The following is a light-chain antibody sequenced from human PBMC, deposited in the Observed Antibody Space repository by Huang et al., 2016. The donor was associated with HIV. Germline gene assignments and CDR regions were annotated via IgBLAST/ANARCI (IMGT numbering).Light chain of an antibody. CDR1: QSVFKN. CDR3: QQYNTSPRT. CDR2: GSS. J-gene: IGKJ1*01. Sequence: ENLMTQSPSTLSVSPGERATLSCRASQSVFKNLAWYQQYPGQAPKLVIYGSSTRAAGIPARFSGSGSGTDFTLTISSLQSEDFAVYYCQQYNTSPRTFGQGTKVEV. V-gene: IGKV3-15*01.